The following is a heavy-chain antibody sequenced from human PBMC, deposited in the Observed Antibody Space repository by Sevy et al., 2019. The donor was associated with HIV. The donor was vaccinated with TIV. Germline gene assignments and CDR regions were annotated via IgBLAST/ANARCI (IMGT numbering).Heavy chain of an antibody. CDR1: GFTVSNNY. V-gene: IGHV3-53*01. CDR2: IYTGGST. D-gene: IGHD2-8*02. Sequence: GGSLRLSCAASGFTVSNNYMSWVRQAPGKGLEWVSVIYTGGSTYYVDTVGGRFTMSRDDSKNTVYLEMNNLGAEDTAIYYCARDHGGVQDWYFDLWGRGTLVTVSS. CDR3: ARDHGGVQDWYFDL. J-gene: IGHJ2*01.